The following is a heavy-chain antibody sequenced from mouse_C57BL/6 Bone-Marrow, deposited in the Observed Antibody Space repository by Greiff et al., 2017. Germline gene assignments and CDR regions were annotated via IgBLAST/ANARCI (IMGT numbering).Heavy chain of an antibody. Sequence: DVQLQESGPVLVKPGASVKMSCKASGYTFTDYYMNWVKQSHGKSLEWIGVINPYNGGTSYNQKFKGKATLTVDKSSSTAYMELNSLTSEDSAVYYCAREGDGYYLWYFDVWGTGTTVTVSS. CDR2: INPYNGGT. CDR1: GYTFTDYY. CDR3: AREGDGYYLWYFDV. J-gene: IGHJ1*03. D-gene: IGHD2-3*01. V-gene: IGHV1-19*01.